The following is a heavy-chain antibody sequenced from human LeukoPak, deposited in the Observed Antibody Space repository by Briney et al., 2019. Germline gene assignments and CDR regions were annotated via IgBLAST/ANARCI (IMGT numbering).Heavy chain of an antibody. CDR2: ISSSSSAT. CDR3: ARTRSNSYASGSYSYHFDC. CDR1: GFTFSDYY. Sequence: GGSLRLSCAPSGFTFSDYYMSWIRQAPGKGLEGVSYISSSSSATNYANPVKGRFTISRDNAKNSLYLQMSALRAEDTAVYYCARTRSNSYASGSYSYHFDCWGQGALVTVSS. J-gene: IGHJ4*02. V-gene: IGHV3-11*03. D-gene: IGHD3-10*01.